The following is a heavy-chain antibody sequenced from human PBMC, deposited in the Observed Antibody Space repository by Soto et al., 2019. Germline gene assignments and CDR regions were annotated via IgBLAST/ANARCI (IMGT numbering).Heavy chain of an antibody. D-gene: IGHD3-9*01. J-gene: IGHJ6*02. V-gene: IGHV1-2*02. CDR2: ISAYSGGT. CDR3: ARGVNFDWLPQRGMDV. Sequence: ASVKVSCKASGYTFTSYVISWVLQAPGQGLEWMGWISAYSGGTNYAQKFQGRVTMTRDTSISTAYMELSRLRSDDTAVYYCARGVNFDWLPQRGMDVWGQGTTVTVSS. CDR1: GYTFTSYV.